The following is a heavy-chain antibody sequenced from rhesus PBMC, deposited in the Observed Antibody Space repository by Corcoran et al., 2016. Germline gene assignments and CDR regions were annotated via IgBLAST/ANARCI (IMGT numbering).Heavy chain of an antibody. CDR2: ADPQDGEA. J-gene: IGHJ2*01. V-gene: IGHV1-111*02. Sequence: VQLVIAMAAVHYVRSCDTLSRPVSGSTRHLPSLKGSRQTLGKRLECIGRADPQDGEADYPQKFKNDFTITADMSTDTAYMKLSSLRSEDTTVYYCTRDQSGSWRSWYFDLWCPGTPITISS. CDR3: TRDQSGSWRSWYFDL. CDR1: GSTRHLPS. D-gene: IGHD6-25*01.